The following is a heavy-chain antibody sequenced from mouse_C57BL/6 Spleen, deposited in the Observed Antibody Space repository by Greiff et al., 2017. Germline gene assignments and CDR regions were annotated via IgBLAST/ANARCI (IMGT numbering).Heavy chain of an antibody. Sequence: ESGPGLVKPSQSLSLTCSVTGYSITSGYYWNWIRQFPGNKLEWMGYISYDGSNNYNPSLKNRISITRDPSKNQFFLKLNSVTTEDTATYYCARDYGSSTYCYFDVWGTGTTVTVSS. V-gene: IGHV3-6*01. CDR1: GYSITSGYY. D-gene: IGHD1-1*01. CDR2: ISYDGSN. CDR3: ARDYGSSTYCYFDV. J-gene: IGHJ1*03.